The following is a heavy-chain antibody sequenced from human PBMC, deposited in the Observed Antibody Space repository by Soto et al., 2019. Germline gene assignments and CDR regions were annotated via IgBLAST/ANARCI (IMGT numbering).Heavy chain of an antibody. V-gene: IGHV4-38-2*02. CDR1: GYSISSGYY. Sequence: TSETLSLTCAVSGYSISSGYYWGWIRQPPGKGLEWIGSIYHSGSTYYNPSLKSRVTISVDTSKNQFSLKLSSVTAADTAVYYCARDGLWPDEEYYYGMDVWGQGTTVTVSS. CDR2: IYHSGST. J-gene: IGHJ6*02. CDR3: ARDGLWPDEEYYYGMDV. D-gene: IGHD5-18*01.